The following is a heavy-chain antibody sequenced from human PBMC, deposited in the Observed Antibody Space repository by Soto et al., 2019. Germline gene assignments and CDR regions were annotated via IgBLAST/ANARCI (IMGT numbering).Heavy chain of an antibody. J-gene: IGHJ4*02. V-gene: IGHV3-30*03. CDR1: GFTFSSYG. CDR3: ARREYYDFWSGFVSSWFKRYYFDY. Sequence: GGSLRLSCAASGFTFSSYGMHWVRQAPGKGLEWVAVISYDGSNKYYADSVKGRFTISRDNSKNSLYLQMNSLRAEDTAVYYCARREYYDFWSGFVSSWFKRYYFDYWGQGTLVTVSS. CDR2: ISYDGSNK. D-gene: IGHD3-3*01.